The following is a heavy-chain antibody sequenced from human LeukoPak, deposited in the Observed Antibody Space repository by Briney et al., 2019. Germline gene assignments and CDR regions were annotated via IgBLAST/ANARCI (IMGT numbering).Heavy chain of an antibody. V-gene: IGHV4-34*01. D-gene: IGHD6-6*01. Sequence: SETLSLTCAVYGGSFSGYYWSWIRLPPGKGLEWIGEINHSGSTKSNPSLKSRVTISVDTSKNQFSLKLSSVTAADTAVYYCARVNGGSSSEDYWGQGTLVTVSS. CDR1: GGSFSGYY. CDR2: INHSGST. CDR3: ARVNGGSSSEDY. J-gene: IGHJ4*02.